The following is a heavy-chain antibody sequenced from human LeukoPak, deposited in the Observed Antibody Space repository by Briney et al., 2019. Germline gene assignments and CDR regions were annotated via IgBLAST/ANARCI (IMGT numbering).Heavy chain of an antibody. CDR1: GFTFSSYG. D-gene: IGHD3-22*01. V-gene: IGHV3-33*01. J-gene: IGHJ4*02. CDR3: ARDNPAYYYDSSGYIGLDY. Sequence: GRSLRHSCAASGFTFSSYGMHWVRQAPGKGLEWVAVIWYDGSNKYYADTVKGRFTISRDNSKNTLYLQMNSLRAEDTAVYYCARDNPAYYYDSSGYIGLDYWGQGTLVTVSS. CDR2: IWYDGSNK.